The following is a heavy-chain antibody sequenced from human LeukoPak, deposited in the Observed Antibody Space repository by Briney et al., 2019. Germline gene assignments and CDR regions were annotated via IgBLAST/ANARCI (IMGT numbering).Heavy chain of an antibody. CDR3: AREHVGGYNLAY. CDR2: INPNSGGT. V-gene: IGHV1-2*02. D-gene: IGHD5-24*01. CDR1: GYAFTGYY. J-gene: IGHJ4*02. Sequence: ASVKVSCKASGYAFTGYYMHWVRQAPGQGLEWMGWINPNSGGTNYAQKFQGRVTMTRDTSISTAYMELSRLRSDDTAVYYCAREHVGGYNLAYWGQGTLVTVSS.